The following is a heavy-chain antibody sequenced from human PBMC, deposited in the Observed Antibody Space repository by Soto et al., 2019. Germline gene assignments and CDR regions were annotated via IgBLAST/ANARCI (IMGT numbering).Heavy chain of an antibody. CDR2: VYFTGTT. V-gene: IGHV4-30-4*01. CDR3: VRGYYYGSGSLHWFYP. D-gene: IGHD3-10*01. J-gene: IGHJ5*02. Sequence: QLQLQESGPGLVKPSQTLSLTCTVSGGSINNGHFYWGWIRQPPGKGLEWIGYVYFTGTTYLNPSLKSRIIMSFETSKNQFSLKLSSVTAADTAVYYCVRGYYYGSGSLHWFYPWGQGTLVTVSS. CDR1: GGSINNGHFY.